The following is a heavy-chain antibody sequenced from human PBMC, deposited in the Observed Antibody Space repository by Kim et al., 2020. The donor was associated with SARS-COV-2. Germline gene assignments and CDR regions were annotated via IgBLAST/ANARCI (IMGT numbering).Heavy chain of an antibody. J-gene: IGHJ4*02. CDR3: AKDLAGGAVAGSIY. V-gene: IGHV3-30*02. D-gene: IGHD6-19*01. Sequence: ADSVKGRFTISRDNSKNTLYLQMNSLRAEDTAVYYCAKDLAGGAVAGSIYWGQGTLVTVSS.